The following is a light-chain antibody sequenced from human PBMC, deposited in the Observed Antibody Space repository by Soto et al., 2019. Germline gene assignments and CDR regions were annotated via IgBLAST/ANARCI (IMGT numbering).Light chain of an antibody. J-gene: IGKJ4*01. CDR3: QQLNSYPLT. CDR1: QGISSY. Sequence: DIQMTQSPSSLSASVGDRVTITCRASQGISSYLAWYPQKPGKAPKLLIYAASTLQSGVPSRFSGSGSGTDFTLTISSLQPEDFATYYCQQLNSYPLTFGGGTKVDI. V-gene: IGKV1-9*01. CDR2: AAS.